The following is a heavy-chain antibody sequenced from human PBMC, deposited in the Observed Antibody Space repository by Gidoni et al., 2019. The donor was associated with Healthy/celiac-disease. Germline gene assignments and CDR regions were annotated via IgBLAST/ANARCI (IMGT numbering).Heavy chain of an antibody. J-gene: IGHJ6*03. CDR3: ARAPVVITTYGYYYYMDV. CDR1: GFTFSSYE. Sequence: EVQLVASGGGLVQPGGSLRLSSAASGFTFSSYEMNWVRQAPGKGLEWVSYISSSGSTIYYADSVKGRFTISRDNAKNSLYLQMNSLRAEDTAVYYCARAPVVITTYGYYYYMDVWGKGTTVTVSS. D-gene: IGHD3-22*01. V-gene: IGHV3-48*03. CDR2: ISSSGSTI.